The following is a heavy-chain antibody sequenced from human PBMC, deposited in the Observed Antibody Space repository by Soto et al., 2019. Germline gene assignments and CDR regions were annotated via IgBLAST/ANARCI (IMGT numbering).Heavy chain of an antibody. CDR1: GFTFTNAA. CDR2: ISTNLDGGTT. V-gene: IGHV3-15*07. J-gene: IGHJ4*02. CDR3: TTDRLY. Sequence: EVQLVESGGGLVKPGGSLTLSCAASGFTFTNAAMNWVRQAPGKGLEWVDRISTNLDGGTTDYAAPVKGRFTVSRDDSQNTFYLQMNSLITEDTAVYYCTTDRLYWGQGTLVTVSS.